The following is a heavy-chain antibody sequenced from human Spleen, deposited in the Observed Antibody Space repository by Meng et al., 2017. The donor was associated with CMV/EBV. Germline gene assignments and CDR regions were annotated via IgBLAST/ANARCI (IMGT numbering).Heavy chain of an antibody. J-gene: IGHJ3*02. Sequence: QTLSLTCAASGFTFSSYSMNWVRQAPGKGLEWVGFIRGKAYGGAPEYAASVKGRFTISRDDSKSIAYLQMNSLKSEDTAVYYCAREFMIVVGPKNAFDIWGQGTMVTVSS. D-gene: IGHD3-22*01. CDR1: GFTFSSYS. V-gene: IGHV3-49*04. CDR2: IRGKAYGGAP. CDR3: AREFMIVVGPKNAFDI.